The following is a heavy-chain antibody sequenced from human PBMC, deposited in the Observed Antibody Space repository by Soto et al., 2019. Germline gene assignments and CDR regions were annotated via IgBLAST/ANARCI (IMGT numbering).Heavy chain of an antibody. V-gene: IGHV3-33*01. CDR1: GFTFSSYG. Sequence: GGSLRLSCAASGFTFSSYGMHWVRQAPGKGLEWVAVIWYDGSNKYYADSVKGRFTISRDNSKNTLYLQMNSLRAEDTAVYYCAREEDSSGWFPFVCMDVWGQGTTVTVSS. J-gene: IGHJ6*02. CDR2: IWYDGSNK. CDR3: AREEDSSGWFPFVCMDV. D-gene: IGHD6-19*01.